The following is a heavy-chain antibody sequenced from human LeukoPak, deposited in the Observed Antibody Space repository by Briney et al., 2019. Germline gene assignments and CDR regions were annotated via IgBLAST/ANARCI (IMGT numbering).Heavy chain of an antibody. V-gene: IGHV4-59*01. CDR2: IYYSGGT. CDR1: GGSISRYY. J-gene: IGHJ4*02. Sequence: PSETLSLTCTVSGGSISRYYWSWIRQPPEKGLEWIGYIYYSGGTSYNPSLKSRFTMSVDTSKNQFSLKLSSVTAADTAVYYCARGARGYSGYEYYFDYWGQGTLVTVSS. CDR3: ARGARGYSGYEYYFDY. D-gene: IGHD5-12*01.